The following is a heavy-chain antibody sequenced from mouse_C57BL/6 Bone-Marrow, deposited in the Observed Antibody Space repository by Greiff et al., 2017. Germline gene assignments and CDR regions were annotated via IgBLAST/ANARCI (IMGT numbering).Heavy chain of an antibody. D-gene: IGHD4-1*01. J-gene: IGHJ3*01. CDR2: INPGSGGT. CDR1: GYAFTNSL. V-gene: IGHV1-54*01. CDR3: ARELGWFAY. Sequence: QVQLQQSGAELVRPGTSVKVSCKASGYAFTNSLIEWVKQRPGQGLEWIGVINPGSGGTNYNEKFKGKATLTADKSSSTAYMQLSSLTSEDSAVYFCARELGWFAYWGQGTLVTVSA.